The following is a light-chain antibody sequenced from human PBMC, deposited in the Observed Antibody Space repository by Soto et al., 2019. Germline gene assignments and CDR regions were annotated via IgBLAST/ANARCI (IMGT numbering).Light chain of an antibody. Sequence: DIPMTQSPSTLSASVGDRVTITCRASQSISYWLAWYQQKPGKAPNLLIYKASSLESGVPSRFSGSGSGTEFTLTSSSLQPDDFATYYCQQYNNYWTFGQGTKVELK. CDR3: QQYNNYWT. CDR1: QSISYW. J-gene: IGKJ1*01. V-gene: IGKV1-5*03. CDR2: KAS.